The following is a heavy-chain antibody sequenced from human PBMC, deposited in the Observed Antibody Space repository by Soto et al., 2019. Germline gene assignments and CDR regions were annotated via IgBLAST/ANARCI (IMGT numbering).Heavy chain of an antibody. CDR1: GGSISSGGYS. J-gene: IGHJ5*02. D-gene: IGHD3-10*01. CDR2: IYHSGST. Sequence: QLQLQESGSGLVKPSQTLSLTCTVSGGSISSGGYSWSWIRQPPGKGLEGIGYIYHSGSTYSNPSLKSRGTISIDRSKNQFSLKLSSVTAADTAVYYCARDRSGSYAQFDPWGQGTLVTVSS. V-gene: IGHV4-30-2*01. CDR3: ARDRSGSYAQFDP.